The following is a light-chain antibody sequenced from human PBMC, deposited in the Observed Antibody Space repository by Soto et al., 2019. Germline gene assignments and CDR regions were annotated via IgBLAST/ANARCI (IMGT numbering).Light chain of an antibody. CDR1: SSNIGNNY. Sequence: QSMLTQPPSVSAAPGQKVTISCSGSSSNIGNNYVSWYQQLPGAAPKLLIYENDKRPSGIPDRFSGSKSGASATLGITGLQTGDEAVYYCGAWVSSLSAWVFGGGTKLTVL. CDR3: GAWVSSLSAWV. J-gene: IGLJ3*02. V-gene: IGLV1-51*02. CDR2: END.